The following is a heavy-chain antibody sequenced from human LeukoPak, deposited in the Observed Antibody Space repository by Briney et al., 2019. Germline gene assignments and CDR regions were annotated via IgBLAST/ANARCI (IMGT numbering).Heavy chain of an antibody. CDR1: GGTFSSYA. V-gene: IGHV1-69*05. CDR2: IIPIFGTA. Sequence: SVKVSCKASGGTFSSYAISWVRQAPGQGLEWMGRIIPIFGTANYAQKFQGRVTITTDESTSTAYMELSSPRSEDTAVYYCARSSLLWFGELSDAVDYWGQGTLVTFSS. J-gene: IGHJ4*02. D-gene: IGHD3-10*01. CDR3: ARSSLLWFGELSDAVDY.